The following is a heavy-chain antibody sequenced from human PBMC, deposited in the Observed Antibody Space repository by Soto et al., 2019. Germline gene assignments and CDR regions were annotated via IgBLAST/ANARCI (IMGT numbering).Heavy chain of an antibody. CDR1: GGSISSYY. CDR2: IHNIGDT. V-gene: IGHV4-59*01. J-gene: IGHJ4*02. D-gene: IGHD6-19*01. Sequence: PSETLSLTCTVSGGSISSYYWSWIRQPPGKGLEWIGYIHNIGDTNYNPSLKSRVTISVDTSKNQFSLKLSSVTAADTAVYYCARRDRDYSSGWYFDYWGLGTLVTSPQ. CDR3: ARRDRDYSSGWYFDY.